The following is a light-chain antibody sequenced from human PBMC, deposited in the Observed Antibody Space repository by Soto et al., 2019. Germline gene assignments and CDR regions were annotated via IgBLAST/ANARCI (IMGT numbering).Light chain of an antibody. J-gene: IGKJ2*01. CDR2: GAY. CDR1: QSVSTN. V-gene: IGKV3-15*01. CDR3: QQYNNWPPYT. Sequence: EIVLTQSPATMSVSPGERATLSCRASQSVSTNLAWYQQKPGQPPRLLIYGAYTRSTDSPARFTGSGSGTEVTLTIISLQSEDFAVYYCQQYNNWPPYTFGQGTKLEIK.